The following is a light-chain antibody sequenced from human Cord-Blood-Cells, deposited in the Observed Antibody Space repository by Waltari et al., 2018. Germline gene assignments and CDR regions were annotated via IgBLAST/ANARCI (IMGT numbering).Light chain of an antibody. CDR1: QSISSS. CDR2: AAS. V-gene: IGKV1-39*01. J-gene: IGKJ4*01. CDR3: QQSYSTPQGLT. Sequence: DIQMTQSPSSLSASVGDRVTITCRASQSISSSLNWYQQKPGKAPKLLIYAASSLQSGVPSRFSGSGSGTDFTLTISSLQPEDFATYYCQQSYSTPQGLTFGGGTKVEIK.